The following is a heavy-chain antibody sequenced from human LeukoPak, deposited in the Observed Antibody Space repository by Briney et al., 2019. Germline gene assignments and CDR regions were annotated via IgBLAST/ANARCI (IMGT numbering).Heavy chain of an antibody. J-gene: IGHJ4*02. Sequence: PGGSLRLSCAASGFTFSSYWMSWVRQAPGKGLEWVANIKQDGSEKYYVDSVKGRFTISRDNAKNSLYLQMNSLRAEDTAVYYCARELRITMIVVGVYFDYWGQGTLVTVSS. CDR1: GFTFSSYW. CDR2: IKQDGSEK. V-gene: IGHV3-7*01. D-gene: IGHD3-22*01. CDR3: ARELRITMIVVGVYFDY.